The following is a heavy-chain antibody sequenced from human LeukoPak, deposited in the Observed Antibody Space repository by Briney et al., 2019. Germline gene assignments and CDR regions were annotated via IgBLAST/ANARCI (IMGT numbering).Heavy chain of an antibody. D-gene: IGHD6-19*01. CDR3: ARGTIAMAGILDC. V-gene: IGHV4-30-2*01. Sequence: SETLSLTCAVSGGSISSGGYSWSWIRQPPGKGLEWIGYIYYSGSTYYNPSLKSRVTISVDTSKNQFSLKLSSVTAADTAVYYCARGTIAMAGILDCWGQGTLVTVSS. CDR1: GGSISSGGYS. J-gene: IGHJ4*02. CDR2: IYYSGST.